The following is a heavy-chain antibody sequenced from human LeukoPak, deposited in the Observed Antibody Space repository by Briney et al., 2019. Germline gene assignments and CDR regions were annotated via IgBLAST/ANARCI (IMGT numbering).Heavy chain of an antibody. V-gene: IGHV4-59*08. D-gene: IGHD3-22*01. CDR1: GDSITSYY. CDR2: IYYSGST. CDR3: ARRYYDSSGYYSDAFDI. Sequence: PSETLSLTCTVSGDSITSYYWSWIRQPPGKGLEWIGYIYYSGSTNYNPSLKSRVTISVDTSKNQFSLKLSSVTAADTAVYYCARRYYDSSGYYSDAFDIWGQGTMVTVSS. J-gene: IGHJ3*02.